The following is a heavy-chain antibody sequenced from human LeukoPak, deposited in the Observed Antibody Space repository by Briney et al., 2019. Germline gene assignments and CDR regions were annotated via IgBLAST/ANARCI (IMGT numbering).Heavy chain of an antibody. J-gene: IGHJ5*02. CDR2: IYYSGST. V-gene: IGHV4-59*01. CDR3: ARDGDSSGYYQNWFDP. D-gene: IGHD3-22*01. CDR1: GGSISSYY. Sequence: SETLSLTCTVSGGSISSYYWSWIRQPPGKGLEWIGYIYYSGSTNYNPSLKSRVTISVDTSKNQFSLKLSSATAADTAVYYCARDGDSSGYYQNWFDPWGQGTLVTVSS.